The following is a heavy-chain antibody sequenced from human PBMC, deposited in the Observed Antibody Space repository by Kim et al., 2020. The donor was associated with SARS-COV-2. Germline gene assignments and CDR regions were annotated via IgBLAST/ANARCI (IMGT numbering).Heavy chain of an antibody. J-gene: IGHJ6*02. D-gene: IGHD4-17*01. CDR1: GYTFTSYD. V-gene: IGHV1-8*01. CDR3: ARYPLYGDYHYYYYGMDV. CDR2: MNPNSGNT. Sequence: ASVKVSCKASGYTFTSYDINWVRQATGQGLEWMGWMNPNSGNTGYAQKFQGRVTMTRNTSISTAYMELSSLRSEDTAVYYCARYPLYGDYHYYYYGMDVWGQGTTVTVSS.